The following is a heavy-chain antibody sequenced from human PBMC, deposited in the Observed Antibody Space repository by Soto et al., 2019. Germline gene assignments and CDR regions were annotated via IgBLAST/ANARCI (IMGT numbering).Heavy chain of an antibody. Sequence: SETLSLTCAVSGGSISSAGYSWNWIRQPPGEGLEWIGSIYHSGDTYYNPSLKSRVTISVDTSKNHFSLKLTSVTAADTAVYYCARARIVVAGTIVDYWGQGTLVTVSS. CDR3: ARARIVVAGTIVDY. CDR2: IYHSGDT. V-gene: IGHV4-30-2*03. D-gene: IGHD6-19*01. J-gene: IGHJ4*02. CDR1: GGSISSAGYS.